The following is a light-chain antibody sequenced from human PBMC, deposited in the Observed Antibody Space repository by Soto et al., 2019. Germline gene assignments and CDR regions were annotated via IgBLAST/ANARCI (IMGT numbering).Light chain of an antibody. Sequence: EIVLTQSPGTLSLSPGERATLSCKASQSISSSKLAWYQQNPGQAPRRLLFGVSNRATGIPARFSGSGSGTEFSLTISSLQSEDFAVYYCQQYDYWPRTFGQGTKV. V-gene: IGKV3-15*01. CDR3: QQYDYWPRT. CDR1: QSISSS. J-gene: IGKJ1*01. CDR2: GVS.